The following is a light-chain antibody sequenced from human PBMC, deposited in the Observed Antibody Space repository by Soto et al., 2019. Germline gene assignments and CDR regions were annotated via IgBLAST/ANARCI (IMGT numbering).Light chain of an antibody. Sequence: EIVLTQSPGTLSLSAGERATLSCRASQSVSSNYLAWYQQKPGQAPRLLIYGASSRAPAIPDRFSGSGSGTDFTLTISTLEPEDFAVYYCQQYGRSPGLFTFGHGTKVDIK. V-gene: IGKV3-20*01. CDR2: GAS. CDR3: QQYGRSPGLFT. J-gene: IGKJ3*01. CDR1: QSVSSNY.